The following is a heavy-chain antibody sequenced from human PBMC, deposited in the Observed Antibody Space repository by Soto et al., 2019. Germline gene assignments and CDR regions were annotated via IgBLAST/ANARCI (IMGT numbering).Heavy chain of an antibody. V-gene: IGHV1-18*01. D-gene: IGHD4-17*01. J-gene: IGHJ4*02. Sequence: QVQLVQSGAEVKKPGASVKVSCKASGYIFTKYGISWVRQAPGQGLEWMGWISAYNGNTNYAQKLQGRVTITTDTSTSTAYMELMSLTSDDTAVYYCARDVPTVTTGGPDYWGQGSLVTVSS. CDR3: ARDVPTVTTGGPDY. CDR1: GYIFTKYG. CDR2: ISAYNGNT.